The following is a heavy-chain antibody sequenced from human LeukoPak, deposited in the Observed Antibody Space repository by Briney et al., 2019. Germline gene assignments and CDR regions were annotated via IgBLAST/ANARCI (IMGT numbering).Heavy chain of an antibody. J-gene: IGHJ3*02. Sequence: GGSLRLSCVASGFSFSAYTMHWVRQAPGKGLEYVSAIRSDGSSTFQPNSVKGRFTISRDNSKSTLYLQMGSLRAEDTAVYYCAREGTGGSGSYSPDAFDIWGQGTMVTVSS. V-gene: IGHV3-64*01. D-gene: IGHD1-26*01. CDR2: IRSDGSST. CDR1: GFSFSAYT. CDR3: AREGTGGSGSYSPDAFDI.